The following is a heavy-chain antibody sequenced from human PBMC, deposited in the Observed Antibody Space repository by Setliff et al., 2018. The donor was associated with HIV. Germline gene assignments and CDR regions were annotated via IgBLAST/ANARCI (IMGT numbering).Heavy chain of an antibody. CDR1: GGSISSSSYY. J-gene: IGHJ4*02. CDR2: IYYSGST. CDR3: ARVAGGDYFDY. V-gene: IGHV4-39*07. D-gene: IGHD6-19*01. Sequence: PSETLSLTCTVSGGSISSSSYYWGWIRQPPGKGLEWIGSIYYSGSTYYNPSLKSRVTISVDTSKNQFSLKLSSVTAADTAVYYCARVAGGDYFDYWGQGTLVTVPQ.